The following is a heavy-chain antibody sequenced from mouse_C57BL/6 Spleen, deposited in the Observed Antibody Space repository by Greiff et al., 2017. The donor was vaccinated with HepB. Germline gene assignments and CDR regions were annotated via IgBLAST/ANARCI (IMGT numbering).Heavy chain of an antibody. CDR1: GYTFTSYW. J-gene: IGHJ1*03. CDR2: IDPSDSYT. CDR3: AIFSNYPFLRYFDV. D-gene: IGHD2-5*01. V-gene: IGHV1-50*01. Sequence: QVQLQQSGAELVKPGASVKLSCKASGYTFTSYWMQWVKQRPGQGLEWIGEIDPSDSYTNYNQKFKGKATLTVDTSSSTAYMQLSSLTSEDSAVYYCAIFSNYPFLRYFDVWGTGTTVTVSS.